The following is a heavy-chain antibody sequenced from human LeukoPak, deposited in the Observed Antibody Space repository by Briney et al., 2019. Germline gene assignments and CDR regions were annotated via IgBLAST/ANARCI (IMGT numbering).Heavy chain of an antibody. Sequence: PSETLSLTCTVSGGSISSYYWSWIRQPAGKGLEWIGRIYTSGSTNYNPSLKSRVTMSVDTSKNQFSLKLSSVTAADTAVYYCARESYYYDSSEYYFFDYWGQGTLVTVSS. J-gene: IGHJ4*02. CDR1: GGSISSYY. D-gene: IGHD3-22*01. CDR2: IYTSGST. V-gene: IGHV4-4*07. CDR3: ARESYYYDSSEYYFFDY.